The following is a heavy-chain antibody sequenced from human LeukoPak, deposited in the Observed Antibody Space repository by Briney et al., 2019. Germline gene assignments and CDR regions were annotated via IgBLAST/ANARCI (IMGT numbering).Heavy chain of an antibody. V-gene: IGHV3-30*18. D-gene: IGHD3-16*01. CDR2: ISYDGSNK. Sequence: GGSLRLSCAASGFTFSSYGMHWVRQAPGKGLEWVAVISYDGSNKYYADSVKGRFTISRDNSKNTLYLQMNSLRAEDTAVYYCAKDYGIYDYVWGSYDYWGQGTLVTVSS. J-gene: IGHJ4*02. CDR3: AKDYGIYDYVWGSYDY. CDR1: GFTFSSYG.